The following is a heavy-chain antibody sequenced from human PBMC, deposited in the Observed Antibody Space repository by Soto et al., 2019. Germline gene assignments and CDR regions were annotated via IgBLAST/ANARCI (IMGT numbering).Heavy chain of an antibody. Sequence: QVQLVESGGGVVQPGRSLRLSCAASGFTFSSYGMHWVRQAPGKGLEWVAVIWYDGSNKYYADSVKGRFTISRDNSKNTLYLQMNSLRAEDTAVYYCAREGVGELVIIGRGWFDPWGQGTLVTVSS. J-gene: IGHJ5*02. V-gene: IGHV3-33*01. CDR1: GFTFSSYG. CDR2: IWYDGSNK. D-gene: IGHD3-9*01. CDR3: AREGVGELVIIGRGWFDP.